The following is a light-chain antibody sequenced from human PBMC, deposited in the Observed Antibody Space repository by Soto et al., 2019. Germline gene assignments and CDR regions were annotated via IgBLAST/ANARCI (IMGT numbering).Light chain of an antibody. V-gene: IGLV2-14*03. CDR3: SSYTIRSTVV. CDR1: SSDVGGYNY. Sequence: QSALTQPASVSGSPGQSITISCTGTSSDVGGYNYVSWYQHHPGKAPKLMIYDVGNRPSGVSNRFSGSKSGNTASLTISGLQAEDEADYYCSSYTIRSTVVFGGGTKLTVL. J-gene: IGLJ2*01. CDR2: DVG.